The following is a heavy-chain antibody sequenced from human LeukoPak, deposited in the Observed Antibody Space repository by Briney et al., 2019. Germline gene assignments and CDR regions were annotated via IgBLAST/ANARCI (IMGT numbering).Heavy chain of an antibody. Sequence: GGSVKVSCAASGYTFTDYGLHWVRQAPGQGLQWLGWINPNSSGAAYAQRVQGRVTMTRDTSSDTAYLELRSLKSEDTAVYYCSRDHVSRNSTFYDAFDVWGQGTTVSVSS. CDR1: GYTFTDYG. CDR2: INPNSSGA. V-gene: IGHV1-2*02. J-gene: IGHJ6*02. CDR3: SRDHVSRNSTFYDAFDV. D-gene: IGHD1/OR15-1a*01.